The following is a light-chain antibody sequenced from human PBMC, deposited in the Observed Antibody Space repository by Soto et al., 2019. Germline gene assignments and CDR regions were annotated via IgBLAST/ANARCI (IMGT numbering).Light chain of an antibody. V-gene: IGLV1-44*01. Sequence: QAVVTQPPSASGTPGQRVTISCSGSSSNIGRNAANWYQQLPGAAPKLLIYSNNQRPSGVPDRFSASKSGSSASLAISGLQSDDEADYYCAAWDDSLNGRVVFGGGTKLTVL. CDR3: AAWDDSLNGRVV. J-gene: IGLJ2*01. CDR2: SNN. CDR1: SSNIGRNA.